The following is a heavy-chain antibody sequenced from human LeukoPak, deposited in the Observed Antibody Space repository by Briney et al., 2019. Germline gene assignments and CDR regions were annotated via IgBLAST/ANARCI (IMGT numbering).Heavy chain of an antibody. D-gene: IGHD1-26*01. CDR1: GFTFSSYA. V-gene: IGHV3-23*01. J-gene: IGHJ4*02. Sequence: GGSLRLSCAASGFTFSSYAMSWVRQAPGKGLEWVSAISGSGGSTYYADSVKGRFTISRDNSTNTLYPQMNSMRAEDTAVYYCAKDSAWGKEGAPAILTGGQGTLVTVSS. CDR2: ISGSGGST. CDR3: AKDSAWGKEGAPAILT.